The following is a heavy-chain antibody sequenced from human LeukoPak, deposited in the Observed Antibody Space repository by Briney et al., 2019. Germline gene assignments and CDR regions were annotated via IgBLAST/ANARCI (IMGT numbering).Heavy chain of an antibody. CDR2: INPNSGDT. J-gene: IGHJ6*03. D-gene: IGHD6-13*01. Sequence: ASVKVSCKASGYTLTGYYMHWVRQAPGQGLEWMGWINPNSGDTNYAQKFQGSVTMTGDTSISTAYMELSRLRSDDTAVYYCARAGYSSSSHYFYMDVWGKGTTVTVSS. V-gene: IGHV1-2*02. CDR1: GYTLTGYY. CDR3: ARAGYSSSSHYFYMDV.